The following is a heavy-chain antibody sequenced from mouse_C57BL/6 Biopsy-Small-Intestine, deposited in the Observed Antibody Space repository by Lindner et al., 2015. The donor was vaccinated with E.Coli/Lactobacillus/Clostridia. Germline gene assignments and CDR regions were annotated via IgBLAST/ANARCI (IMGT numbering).Heavy chain of an antibody. Sequence: VQLQESGPELVKPGASVKISCKASGYSFTDYYMHWVKQSHGNFLDWIGYIYPYNGLSSYNQKFKGKATLTVDKSSSTAYMELRSLTSEDSAVYYCARDSSGYFDYWGQGTTLTVSS. J-gene: IGHJ2*01. CDR3: ARDSSGYFDY. CDR2: IYPYNGLS. CDR1: GYSFTDYY. D-gene: IGHD3-2*02. V-gene: IGHV1-31*01.